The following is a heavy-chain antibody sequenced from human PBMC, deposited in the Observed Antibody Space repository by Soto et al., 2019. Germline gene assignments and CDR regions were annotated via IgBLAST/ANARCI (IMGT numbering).Heavy chain of an antibody. J-gene: IGHJ6*02. Sequence: GASVKVSCKASGYTFSGYYMHWVRQAPGQGLEWMGWINPNSGGTNYAQKFQGRVTMTRDTSISTAYMELSRLRSDDTAVYYCARDRGSGWYLTYYYYGMDVWGQGTTVTSP. CDR2: INPNSGGT. CDR3: ARDRGSGWYLTYYYYGMDV. D-gene: IGHD6-19*01. CDR1: GYTFSGYY. V-gene: IGHV1-2*02.